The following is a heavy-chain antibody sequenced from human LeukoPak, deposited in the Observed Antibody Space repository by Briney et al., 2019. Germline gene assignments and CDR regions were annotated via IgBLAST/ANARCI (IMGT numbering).Heavy chain of an antibody. J-gene: IGHJ4*02. CDR1: GFTLSTYW. V-gene: IGHV3-74*01. CDR3: VRGSRYSYGPFDY. D-gene: IGHD5-18*01. Sequence: GGSLRLSCAASGFTLSTYWMHWVRQAPGKGLVWVSRVNSDGSSISFADSVKGRFTISRDNAKNTLYLQMNSLGAEDTAVYYCVRGSRYSYGPFDYWGQGTLVTVSS. CDR2: VNSDGSSI.